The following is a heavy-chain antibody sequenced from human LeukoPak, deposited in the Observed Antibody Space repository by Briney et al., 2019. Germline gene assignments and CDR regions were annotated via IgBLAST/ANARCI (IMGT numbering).Heavy chain of an antibody. V-gene: IGHV3-23*01. CDR2: ISDSGTST. Sequence: PGGSLRLSCAASGFTFSRNAMSWVRQAPGKGPEWVSSISDSGTSTYYAVSLKGRFTVSRDNSKNTLYLQMNSLRAEDTAVYYCAKEYDRSGVFDYWGQGTLVTVSS. CDR3: AKEYDRSGVFDY. CDR1: GFTFSRNA. D-gene: IGHD3-22*01. J-gene: IGHJ4*02.